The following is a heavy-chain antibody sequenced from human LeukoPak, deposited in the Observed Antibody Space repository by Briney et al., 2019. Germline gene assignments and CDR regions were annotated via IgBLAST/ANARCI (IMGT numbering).Heavy chain of an antibody. CDR3: ARSQYYDFWSGYLRAYYYMDV. V-gene: IGHV1-46*01. D-gene: IGHD3-3*01. J-gene: IGHJ6*03. Sequence: ASVKVSCKASGYTFTSYYMHWVRQAPGQGLEWMGMINPSGSSTSYAQKFQGRVTMTRDTSTSTVYMELSSLRSEDTAVYYCARSQYYDFWSGYLRAYYYMDVWGKGTTVTVSS. CDR1: GYTFTSYY. CDR2: INPSGSST.